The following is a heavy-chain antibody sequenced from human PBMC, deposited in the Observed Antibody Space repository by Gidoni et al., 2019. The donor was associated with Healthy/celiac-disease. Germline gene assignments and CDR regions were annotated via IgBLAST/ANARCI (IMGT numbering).Heavy chain of an antibody. CDR1: GLTFEDYA. Sequence: EVQLVESGGVVVQPGGSLRLSCAASGLTFEDYAMHWVRQAPGKGLKWVSLISWDGGSTYYADSVKGRFTISRDNSKNSLYLQMNSLRAEDTALYYCAKGVVPAAMFYYYGMDVWGQGTTVTVSS. J-gene: IGHJ6*02. CDR2: ISWDGGST. D-gene: IGHD2-2*01. CDR3: AKGVVPAAMFYYYGMDV. V-gene: IGHV3-43D*04.